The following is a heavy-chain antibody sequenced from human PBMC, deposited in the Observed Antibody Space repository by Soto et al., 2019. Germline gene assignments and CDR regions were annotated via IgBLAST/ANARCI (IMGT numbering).Heavy chain of an antibody. CDR1: GFTFRDYG. CDR3: AKDWVGGSNKYYFEY. Sequence: QVQLVESGGGVVRPGRSLRLSCVASGFTFRDYGMHWVRQAPGKGLEWVAGISHHGLKEHYADSVKGRFTISRDNSKKTVYLQLNSLRGDDTAIYYCAKDWVGGSNKYYFEYWGQGTLVTVSS. CDR2: ISHHGLKE. D-gene: IGHD1-26*01. J-gene: IGHJ4*02. V-gene: IGHV3-30*18.